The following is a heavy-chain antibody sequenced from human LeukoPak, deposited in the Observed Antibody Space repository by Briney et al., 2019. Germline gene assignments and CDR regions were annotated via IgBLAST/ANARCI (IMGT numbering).Heavy chain of an antibody. Sequence: SETLSLTCTVSGGSISSGGYYWSWIRQHPGKGLEWIGYIYYSGSTYYNPSLKSRVTISIDTSKNQFSLKLISVTAADSAVYYCARVERVGYNPFDFWGQGTLVTVSS. CDR3: ARVERVGYNPFDF. V-gene: IGHV4-30-4*08. J-gene: IGHJ4*02. CDR2: IYYSGST. CDR1: GGSISSGGYY. D-gene: IGHD5-24*01.